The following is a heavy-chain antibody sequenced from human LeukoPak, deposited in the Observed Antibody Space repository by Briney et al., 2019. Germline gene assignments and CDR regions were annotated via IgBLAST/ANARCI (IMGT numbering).Heavy chain of an antibody. CDR3: AREHSSGYYFDAFDI. V-gene: IGHV1-2*02. CDR2: INPNSGGT. Sequence: ASVKVSCKASGYTFTGYYMHWVRQAPGQGPEWMGWINPNSGGTNHAQKFQGRVTMTRDTSISTAYMELSRLRSDDTAVYYCAREHSSGYYFDAFDIWGQGTVVTVSS. D-gene: IGHD3-22*01. J-gene: IGHJ3*02. CDR1: GYTFTGYY.